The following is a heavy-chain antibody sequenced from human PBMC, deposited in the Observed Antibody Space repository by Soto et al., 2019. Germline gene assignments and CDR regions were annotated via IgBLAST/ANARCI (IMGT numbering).Heavy chain of an antibody. CDR3: EMGTMDV. J-gene: IGHJ6*04. V-gene: IGHV3-23*01. Sequence: GGSLRLSCAASGFTFSNYAMSWVRQAPGKGLEWVSTISGSAGSTYYADSVKGRFTISRDNSKNTLYMQMNSLRAEDTATYYCEMGTMDVWGKGTTVTVSS. D-gene: IGHD7-27*01. CDR2: ISGSAGST. CDR1: GFTFSNYA.